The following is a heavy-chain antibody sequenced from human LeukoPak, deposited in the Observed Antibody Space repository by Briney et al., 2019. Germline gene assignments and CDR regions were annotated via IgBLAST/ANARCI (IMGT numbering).Heavy chain of an antibody. Sequence: SETLSLTCTVSGGSISSSSYYWGWIRQPPGKGLEWIGSIYYSGSTYYNPSLKSRVTISVDTSKNQFSLKLSSVTAADTAVYYCARVSRLVTNWGQGTLVTVSS. D-gene: IGHD3-9*01. CDR1: GGSISSSSYY. V-gene: IGHV4-39*07. J-gene: IGHJ4*02. CDR3: ARVSRLVTN. CDR2: IYYSGST.